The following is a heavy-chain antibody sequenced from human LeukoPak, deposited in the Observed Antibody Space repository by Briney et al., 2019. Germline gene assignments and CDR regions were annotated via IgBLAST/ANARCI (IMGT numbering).Heavy chain of an antibody. CDR2: IYTNGNT. CDR1: GDSLSRLY. V-gene: IGHV4-4*07. D-gene: IGHD3-3*02. CDR3: GRGHFWGGSD. Sequence: PSQTLSLTCNVSGDSLSRLYWSWIRQHAGKGMEWVGQIYTNGNTYYYPSLKSQVTMSVDKSKNQFSLRPKSVTAADQAVYHCGRGHFWGGSDWGQGILVTVSS. J-gene: IGHJ4*02.